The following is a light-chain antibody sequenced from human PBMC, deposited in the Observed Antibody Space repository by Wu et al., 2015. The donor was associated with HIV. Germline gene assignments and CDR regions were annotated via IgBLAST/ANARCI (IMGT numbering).Light chain of an antibody. CDR1: QSVNNK. J-gene: IGKJ5*01. CDR2: GAF. CDR3: QQHYNWPLT. Sequence: EMVLTQSPATLSVSPGERATLSCRTSQSVNNKLAWYQQRPGQAPRLLIYGAFLRATGIPARFTGGGSGTDFTLTISNLEPEDSAVYYCQQHYNWPLTFGQGTRLEIK. V-gene: IGKV3-15*01.